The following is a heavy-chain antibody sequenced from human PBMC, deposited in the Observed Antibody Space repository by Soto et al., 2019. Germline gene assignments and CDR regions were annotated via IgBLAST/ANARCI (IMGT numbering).Heavy chain of an antibody. J-gene: IGHJ6*02. CDR3: ARDVTDFWSGHEGMDV. V-gene: IGHV4-31*03. D-gene: IGHD3-3*01. CDR1: GGSISKGGYY. Sequence: SETLSLTCTVSGGSISKGGYYWTWIRQHPGKGLEWIGYIYYSGSTYYNPSLKSRVTISVDTSKNQFSLKLTSVTAADTAVYYCARDVTDFWSGHEGMDVWGQGTTVTVSS. CDR2: IYYSGST.